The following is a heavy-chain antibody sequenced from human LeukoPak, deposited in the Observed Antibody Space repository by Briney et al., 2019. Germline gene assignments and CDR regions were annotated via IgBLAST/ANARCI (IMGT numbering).Heavy chain of an antibody. CDR1: GYTFTSYY. CDR2: INPSGGST. Sequence: ASVKVSCKASGYTFTSYYMHWVRQAPGQGLEWMGIINPSGGSTSYAQKFQGRVTTTRDTSTSTVYMELSSLRSEDTAVYYCARDLPIYYDSSGRLDYWGQGTLVTVSS. J-gene: IGHJ4*02. CDR3: ARDLPIYYDSSGRLDY. V-gene: IGHV1-46*01. D-gene: IGHD3-22*01.